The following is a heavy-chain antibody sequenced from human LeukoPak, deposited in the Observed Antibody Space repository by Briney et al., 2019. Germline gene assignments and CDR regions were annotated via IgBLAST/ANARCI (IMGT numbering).Heavy chain of an antibody. D-gene: IGHD6-19*01. J-gene: IGHJ4*02. V-gene: IGHV3-30*04. CDR1: GFTFSTYA. CDR3: ARVPGYSSGWYYFDY. CDR2: ISYDGSSK. Sequence: PGGSLRLSCAASGFTFSTYAMHWVRQAPGKGLEWVAVISYDGSSKYYADSVKGRFTISRDNSKNSLYLQMNSLRAEDTALYYCARVPGYSSGWYYFDYWGQGTLVTVSS.